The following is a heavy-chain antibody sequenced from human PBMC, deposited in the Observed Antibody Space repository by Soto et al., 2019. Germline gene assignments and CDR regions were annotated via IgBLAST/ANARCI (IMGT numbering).Heavy chain of an antibody. J-gene: IGHJ6*02. CDR1: GDTFKNCV. Sequence: QVQVVQSGVEVRRPGSSVKVSCKASGDTFKNCVISWVRQAPGQGLEWMGGIIPLFGTTDFAQRCQGRLTITTDESTTTAYMELRRLRSEDTATYYCAAELGFVKLSVVWGPGTTVIVAS. D-gene: IGHD7-27*01. V-gene: IGHV1-69*01. CDR3: AAELGFVKLSVV. CDR2: IIPLFGTT.